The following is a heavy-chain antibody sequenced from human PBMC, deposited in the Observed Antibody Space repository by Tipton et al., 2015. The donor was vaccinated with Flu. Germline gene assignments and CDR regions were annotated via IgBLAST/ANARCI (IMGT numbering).Heavy chain of an antibody. J-gene: IGHJ4*02. CDR1: GFPFTDAC. CDR3: TKGHQGGLSQIDY. V-gene: IGHV3-15*01. Sequence: SLRLSCVLSGFPFTDACMTLVSQDPGEGLEWLGRIKRISDGGTTEYAAHVKGRFSITKEYSTNTLFLQLNSLRIEDTAVYYCTKGHQGGLSQIDYCGQRALVTVSP. CDR2: IKRISDGGTT. D-gene: IGHD1-26*01.